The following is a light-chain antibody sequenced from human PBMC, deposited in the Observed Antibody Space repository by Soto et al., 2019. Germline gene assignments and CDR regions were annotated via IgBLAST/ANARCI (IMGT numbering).Light chain of an antibody. CDR1: QSVSSN. J-gene: IGKJ1*01. Sequence: EVVMTQSPDTLSVSPGERATLSCRASQSVSSNLAWYQQKLGQAPRLLIYGASTMATGISARISGSGSGTEFTLTISSLQSEDFAIYYCQQYNNWPRTFGQGTRVEIK. V-gene: IGKV3-15*01. CDR3: QQYNNWPRT. CDR2: GAS.